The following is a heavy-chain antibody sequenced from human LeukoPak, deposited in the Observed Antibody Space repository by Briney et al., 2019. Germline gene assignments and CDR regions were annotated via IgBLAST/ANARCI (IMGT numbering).Heavy chain of an antibody. D-gene: IGHD3-16*01. J-gene: IGHJ4*02. CDR3: AKDRETGMMTSSFDD. Sequence: GGSLRLSCAASGFTSSTYGMHWVRQAPGKGLEWVAFIRYDGSNKYYADSVKGRFTISRDNSKNTFYLQMNSLRGEDTAVYYCAKDRETGMMTSSFDDWGQGTLVTVSS. CDR2: IRYDGSNK. CDR1: GFTSSTYG. V-gene: IGHV3-30*02.